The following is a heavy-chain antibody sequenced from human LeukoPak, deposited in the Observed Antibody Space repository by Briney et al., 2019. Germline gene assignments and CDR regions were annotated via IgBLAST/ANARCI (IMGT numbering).Heavy chain of an antibody. J-gene: IGHJ2*01. D-gene: IGHD2-2*03. CDR1: GLTFSSYA. V-gene: IGHV3-23*01. CDR2: ISGSGGST. CDR3: AKNPVGYCSSTSCYLWYFDL. Sequence: GGSLRLSCAASGLTFSSYAMSWVRQAPGKGLEWVSAISGSGGSTYYADSVKGRFTISRDNSKNTLYLQMNSLRAEDTAVYYCAKNPVGYCSSTSCYLWYFDLWGRGTLVTVSS.